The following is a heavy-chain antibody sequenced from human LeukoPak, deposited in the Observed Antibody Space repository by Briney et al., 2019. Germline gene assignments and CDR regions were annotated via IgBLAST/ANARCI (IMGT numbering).Heavy chain of an antibody. V-gene: IGHV4-39*07. D-gene: IGHD5-18*01. J-gene: IGHJ6*03. CDR3: ARTGRGYTYGFVPSESDYYYYYMDV. CDR2: IYSSGRA. CDR1: DDSINSSDYY. Sequence: SETLSLTCTVSDDSINSSDYYWGWIRLPPGKALEWIGSIYSSGRAYYSASLKSRVTISVDTSKNQFSLKLSSVTAADTAVYYCARTGRGYTYGFVPSESDYYYYYMDVWGKGTTVTVSS.